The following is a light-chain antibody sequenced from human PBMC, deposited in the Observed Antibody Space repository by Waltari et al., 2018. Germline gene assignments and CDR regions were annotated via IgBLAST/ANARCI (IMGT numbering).Light chain of an antibody. Sequence: QTVVTQEPSLSVSPGGTVTLTCALSSGSHSTTSYATWYQQTPGQAPRTLVYKANARSSGVPDRFSASILGNTAALTITGAQADDESDYYCALYMGSGVWVFGGGTRLTVL. CDR1: SGSHSTTSY. CDR2: KAN. CDR3: ALYMGSGVWV. J-gene: IGLJ3*02. V-gene: IGLV8-61*01.